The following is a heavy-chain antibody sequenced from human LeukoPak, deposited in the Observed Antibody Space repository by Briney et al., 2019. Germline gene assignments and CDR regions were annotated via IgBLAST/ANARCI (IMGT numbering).Heavy chain of an antibody. CDR2: IYTSGSA. J-gene: IGHJ2*01. CDR1: GGSISSSSYY. V-gene: IGHV4-61*02. Sequence: SETLSLTCTVSGGSISSSSYYWNWIRQPAGKGLEWIGRIYTSGSANYNPSLKSRVTMSVDTSKSQFSLKLSSVTAADTAVYYCARALTTQYFDLWGRGTLVTVSS. CDR3: ARALTTQYFDL. D-gene: IGHD4/OR15-4a*01.